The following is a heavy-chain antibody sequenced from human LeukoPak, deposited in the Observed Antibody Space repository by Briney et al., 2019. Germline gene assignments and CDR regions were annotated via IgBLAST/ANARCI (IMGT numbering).Heavy chain of an antibody. CDR2: IYYTGST. CDR3: SATSRDRPFDY. V-gene: IGHV4-59*01. CDR1: GGSIPTYF. J-gene: IGHJ4*02. Sequence: PSETLSLTCSVSGGSIPTYFWTWIRQPPGKGLEWIGYIYYTGSTNYNPSLKSRVTMSVDSSKNQISLKLASVTAADTAVYYCSATSRDRPFDYWGQGTLVTVSS. D-gene: IGHD6-13*01.